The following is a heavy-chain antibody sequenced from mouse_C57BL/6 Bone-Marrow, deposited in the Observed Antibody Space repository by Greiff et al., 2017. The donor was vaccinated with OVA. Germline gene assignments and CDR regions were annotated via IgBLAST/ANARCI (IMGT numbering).Heavy chain of an antibody. D-gene: IGHD2-4*01. Sequence: VQLQQSGAELVKPGASVKISCKASGYAFSSYWMNWVKQRPGKGLEWIGQIYPGDGDTNYNGKFKGKTTLTADKSSSTAYMQLSSLTSEDSAVYFCARGDDYDWYFDVWGTGTTVTVSS. CDR2: IYPGDGDT. CDR1: GYAFSSYW. CDR3: ARGDDYDWYFDV. J-gene: IGHJ1*03. V-gene: IGHV1-80*01.